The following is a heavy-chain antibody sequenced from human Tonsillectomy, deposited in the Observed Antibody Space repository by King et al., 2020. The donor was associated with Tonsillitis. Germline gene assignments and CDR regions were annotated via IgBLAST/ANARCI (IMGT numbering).Heavy chain of an antibody. Sequence: HLKESGGGLVQPGGSLRLSCEVSGFSVSKYYMIWVRQAPGKGLEWVSFLDRSDNTHYVDSVKGRFTISRDNSKNTLFLQMNSLRVEDTAIYYCAGAWGAPTGDHWGQGTLVTVSS. J-gene: IGHJ4*02. CDR2: LDRSDNT. CDR3: AGAWGAPTGDH. CDR1: GFSVSKYY. V-gene: IGHV3-66*01. D-gene: IGHD7-27*01.